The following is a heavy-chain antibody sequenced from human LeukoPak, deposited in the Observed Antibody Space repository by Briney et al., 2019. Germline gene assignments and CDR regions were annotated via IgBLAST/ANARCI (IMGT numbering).Heavy chain of an antibody. V-gene: IGHV3-7*01. CDR2: IKQDGSEK. CDR1: GFTFSSYW. D-gene: IGHD6-13*01. J-gene: IGHJ3*02. CDR3: ARLGSSWADAFDI. Sequence: GGSLRLSCAASGFTFSSYWMSWVRQAPGKGLEWAANIKQDGSEKYYVDSVKGRFTISRDNAKNSLYLQMNSLRAEDTAVYYCARLGSSWADAFDIWGQGTMVTVSS.